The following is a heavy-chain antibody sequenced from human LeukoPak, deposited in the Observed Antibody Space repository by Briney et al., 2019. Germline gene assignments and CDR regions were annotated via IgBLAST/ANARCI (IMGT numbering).Heavy chain of an antibody. CDR2: IRYDGSNK. CDR3: AREVMTTVTPTGFDP. CDR1: GFTFSSYG. J-gene: IGHJ5*02. V-gene: IGHV3-33*01. D-gene: IGHD4-11*01. Sequence: GGSLRLSCAASGFTFSSYGMHWVRQAPGKGLEWVAVIRYDGSNKYYADSVKGRFTISRDNSKNTLYLQMNSLRAEDTAVYYCAREVMTTVTPTGFDPWGQGTLVTVSS.